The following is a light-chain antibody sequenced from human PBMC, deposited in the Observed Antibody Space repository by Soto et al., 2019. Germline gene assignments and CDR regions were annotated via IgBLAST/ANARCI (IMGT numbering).Light chain of an antibody. CDR1: QSISDL. Sequence: IQMTQSPSTLSASVGDRVTITCRASQSISDLLAWYQQKPGEAPKLLIYKASSLESGVPSRFSGSGSGTQFSLTISSLQPDDFATYYCQQYDNYSPFGGGTMVEIK. J-gene: IGKJ4*02. CDR2: KAS. V-gene: IGKV1-5*03. CDR3: QQYDNYSP.